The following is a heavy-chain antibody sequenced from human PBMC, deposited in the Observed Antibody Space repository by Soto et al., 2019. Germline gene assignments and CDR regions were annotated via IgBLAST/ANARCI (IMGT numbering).Heavy chain of an antibody. CDR3: ARALISSRGYFDY. Sequence: SETLSLTCAVYGGSFSGYYWSWIRQPPGKGLEWIGEINHSGSTNYNPSLKSRVTISVDTSKNQFSLKLSSVTAADTAVYYCARALISSRGYFDYWAQGTLVTVSS. V-gene: IGHV4-34*01. D-gene: IGHD3-10*01. CDR1: GGSFSGYY. CDR2: INHSGST. J-gene: IGHJ4*02.